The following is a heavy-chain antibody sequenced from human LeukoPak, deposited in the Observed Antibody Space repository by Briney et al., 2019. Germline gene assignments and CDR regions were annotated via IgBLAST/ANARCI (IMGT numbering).Heavy chain of an antibody. J-gene: IGHJ3*02. CDR3: ARGINSAFDI. D-gene: IGHD2-15*01. CDR1: GDSFSSNGVA. CDR2: TYYRSKWYN. Sequence: SQTLSLTCVISGDSFSSNGVAWNWIRQSPLRGLEWLGRTYYRSKWYNDYVVSVKSRITINPDTSKNQFSLHLNSVTPEDTAVYYCARGINSAFDIWGQGTLVTVSS. V-gene: IGHV6-1*01.